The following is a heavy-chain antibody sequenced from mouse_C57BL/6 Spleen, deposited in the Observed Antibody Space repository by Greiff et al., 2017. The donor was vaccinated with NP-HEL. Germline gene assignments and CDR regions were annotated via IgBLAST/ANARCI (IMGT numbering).Heavy chain of an antibody. Sequence: VQLKQSGAELVKPGASVKLSCTASGFNIQDYYMHWVKQRTEQGLEWIGRIDPEDGEPKYAPKFQGKATITADTSSNTAYLQLSSLTSEDTAVYYCARRRYYGGYYAMGCWGQGTSVAVSS. CDR1: GFNIQDYY. CDR3: ARRRYYGGYYAMGC. D-gene: IGHD1-1*01. V-gene: IGHV14-2*01. J-gene: IGHJ4*01. CDR2: IDPEDGEP.